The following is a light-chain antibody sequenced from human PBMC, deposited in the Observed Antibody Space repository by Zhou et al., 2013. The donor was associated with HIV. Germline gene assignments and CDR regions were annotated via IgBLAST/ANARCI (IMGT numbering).Light chain of an antibody. J-gene: IGKJ1*01. CDR3: QQCDTSPRT. CDR1: QSVSSSY. V-gene: IGKV3-20*01. Sequence: EIVLTQSPGTLSLSPGERATLSCRPSQSVSSSYLAWYQQKPGQAPRLLVYGASTRATGIPDRFTGSGSGTDFTLTISRLEPEDFAVYYCQQCDTSPRTFGQGTKVEIK. CDR2: GAS.